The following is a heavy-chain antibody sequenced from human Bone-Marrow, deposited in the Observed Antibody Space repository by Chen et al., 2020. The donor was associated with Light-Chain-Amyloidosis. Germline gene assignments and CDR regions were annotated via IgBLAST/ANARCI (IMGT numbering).Heavy chain of an antibody. V-gene: IGHV3-23*01. CDR1: GFSFSSYA. D-gene: IGHD3-22*01. J-gene: IGHJ4*02. Sequence: EVQLSESGGGLVKPGGSLRVSCTASGFSFSSYAMTWVRQAPGKGLEWVSSISGSADETDYEDSVKGRFTISRDNAKNTLNLQMNSLRADDTAVYYCAKDGDTSGYPYYFDNWGQGTLVTVSS. CDR2: ISGSADET. CDR3: AKDGDTSGYPYYFDN.